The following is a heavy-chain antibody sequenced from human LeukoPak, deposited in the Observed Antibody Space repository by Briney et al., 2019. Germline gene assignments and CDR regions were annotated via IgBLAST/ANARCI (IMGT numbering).Heavy chain of an antibody. Sequence: ASVKVSCKASGYTFSGDYMHWLRQAPGQGLEWRGWINPNGGGTTFAQIFQGRVTMTWDTSITTAYMELSRLRSDDSAVYYCASSRGSGFHRQFFDFWGQGTLVTVSS. V-gene: IGHV1-2*02. CDR1: GYTFSGDY. CDR2: INPNGGGT. D-gene: IGHD3-10*01. CDR3: ASSRGSGFHRQFFDF. J-gene: IGHJ4*02.